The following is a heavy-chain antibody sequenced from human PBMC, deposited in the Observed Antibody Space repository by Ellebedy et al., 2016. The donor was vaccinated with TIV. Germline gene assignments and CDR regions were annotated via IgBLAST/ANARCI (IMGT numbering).Heavy chain of an antibody. V-gene: IGHV1-18*01. J-gene: IGHJ4*02. CDR2: IGTYSGHT. CDR3: ARDFHGTSKNCYERPSLYYFDS. CDR1: GYTFTSFG. Sequence: AASVKVSCKASGYTFTSFGITWVRHAPGQGPEWMGWIGTYSGHTNYARKFQGRVTMTTDTFTSTAYMELRSLTSDDTAVYYCARDFHGTSKNCYERPSLYYFDSWGQGTLVTVSS. D-gene: IGHD2-2*01.